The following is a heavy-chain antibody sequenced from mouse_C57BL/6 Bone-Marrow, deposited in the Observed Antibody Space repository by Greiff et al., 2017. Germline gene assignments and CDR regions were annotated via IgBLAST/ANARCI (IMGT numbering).Heavy chain of an antibody. Sequence: QVQLQQPGAELVKPGASVKVSCKASGYAFTNYLIEWVKQRPGQGLEWIGVINPGSGGTNYNEKFKGKATLTADTSSSTAYMQLSSLTSEDSAVYFCARRGFFCSYGCWGQGTTL. CDR2: INPGSGGT. D-gene: IGHD1-1*02. V-gene: IGHV1-54*01. J-gene: IGHJ2*01. CDR1: GYAFTNYL. CDR3: ARRGFFCSYGC.